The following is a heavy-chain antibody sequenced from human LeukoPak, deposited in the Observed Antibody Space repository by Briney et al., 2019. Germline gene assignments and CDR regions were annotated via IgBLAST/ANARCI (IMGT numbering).Heavy chain of an antibody. J-gene: IGHJ4*02. Sequence: ASVKVSCKASGYTFTSYDINWGRQATGQGLEWMGWMNPNSGNTGYAQKFQGRVTMTRNTSISTAYMELSSLRSEDTAVYYCARVNRRWGYSGYDLGYWGQGTLVTVSS. CDR1: GYTFTSYD. V-gene: IGHV1-8*01. D-gene: IGHD5-12*01. CDR3: ARVNRRWGYSGYDLGY. CDR2: MNPNSGNT.